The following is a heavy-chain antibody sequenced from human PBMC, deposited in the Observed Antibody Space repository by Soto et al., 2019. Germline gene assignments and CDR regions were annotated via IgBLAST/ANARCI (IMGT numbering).Heavy chain of an antibody. D-gene: IGHD6-13*01. CDR1: GFTFSSYS. Sequence: EVQLVESGGGLVKPGGSLRLSCAASGFTFSSYSMNWVRQAPGKGLEWVSSISNSSIYIYYADSVKGRFTITRDNAKNSLYQQMNSLRAEDTAVYYCANHDAADTFSDYYGMNVWGQGTTVTVSS. CDR3: ANHDAADTFSDYYGMNV. J-gene: IGHJ6*02. V-gene: IGHV3-21*01. CDR2: ISNSSIYI.